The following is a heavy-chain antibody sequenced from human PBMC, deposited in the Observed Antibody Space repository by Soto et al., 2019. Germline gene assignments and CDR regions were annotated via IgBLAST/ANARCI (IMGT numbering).Heavy chain of an antibody. CDR2: ISYDGSNK. D-gene: IGHD6-13*01. J-gene: IGHJ4*02. Sequence: GGSLRLSCAASGFTFSSYAMHWVRQAPGKGLEWVAVISYDGSNKYYAESVKGRFTISRDNSKNTLYLQMNSLRAEDTAVYYCARSRRIHSSSWYGYWGQGTLVTVSS. V-gene: IGHV3-30-3*01. CDR3: ARSRRIHSSSWYGY. CDR1: GFTFSSYA.